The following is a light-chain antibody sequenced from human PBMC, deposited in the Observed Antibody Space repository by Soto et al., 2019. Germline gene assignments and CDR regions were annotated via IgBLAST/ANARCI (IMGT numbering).Light chain of an antibody. Sequence: DIVMTQSPDSLAVSLGERATINCKSSQSVLYSSNNKNYLAWYQQKPGQTPNLLIYWASTRESGVPDRFSGSGSGTDFTLTISSLQAEDVGVDYCQQYYSTPLTFGGGTKVEIK. CDR3: QQYYSTPLT. CDR1: QSVLYSSNNKNY. CDR2: WAS. V-gene: IGKV4-1*01. J-gene: IGKJ4*01.